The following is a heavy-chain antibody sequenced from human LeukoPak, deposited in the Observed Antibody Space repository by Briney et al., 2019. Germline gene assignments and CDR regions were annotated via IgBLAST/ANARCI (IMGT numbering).Heavy chain of an antibody. J-gene: IGHJ4*02. CDR3: ARVAVIREVIDY. CDR1: GXSLNSGDNC. CDR2: IYHSGTT. D-gene: IGHD3-10*01. Sequence: SQTLSLTCAVSGXSLNSGDNCWNWIRQPPGKGLEWIGYIYHSGTTYYNPSLRSRVTISIDTSKNQFSLRLNSVTAADTAVYYCARVAVIREVIDYWGQGTLVTVSS. V-gene: IGHV4-30-4*01.